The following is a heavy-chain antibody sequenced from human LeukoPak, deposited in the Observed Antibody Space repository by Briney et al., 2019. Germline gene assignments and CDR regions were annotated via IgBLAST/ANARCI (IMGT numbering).Heavy chain of an antibody. D-gene: IGHD4-11*01. Sequence: SETLSLTCTVSGGSISSSSYYWGWIRQPPGKGLEWIGNIYYSGSTYYNPSLKSRVTISVDTSENQFSLKLSSVTAADTAVYYCARRTDYHFDYWGQGTLVTVSS. CDR1: GGSISSSSYY. CDR3: ARRTDYHFDY. V-gene: IGHV4-39*01. CDR2: IYYSGST. J-gene: IGHJ4*02.